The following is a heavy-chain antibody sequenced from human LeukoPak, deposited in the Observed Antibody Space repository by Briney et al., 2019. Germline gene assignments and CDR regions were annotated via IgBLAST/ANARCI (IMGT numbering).Heavy chain of an antibody. CDR2: MNPNSGNT. Sequence: ASVKVSCKASGYTFTSYDINWVRQAPGQGLEWMGWMNPNSGNTGYAQKFQGRVTMTRNTSISTAYMELSSLRSEDTAVYYCARAEAPDNWFDPWGQGTLVTVSS. CDR1: GYTFTSYD. CDR3: ARAEAPDNWFDP. D-gene: IGHD1-14*01. V-gene: IGHV1-8*01. J-gene: IGHJ5*02.